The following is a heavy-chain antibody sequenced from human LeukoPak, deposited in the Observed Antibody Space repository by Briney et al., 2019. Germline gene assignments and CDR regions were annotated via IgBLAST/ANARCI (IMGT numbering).Heavy chain of an antibody. Sequence: GGSLRLSCAASGFTFGSYGMHWVRQAPGKGLEWVTFIRSDGSNKYYADSVKGRFTISRDNAKNSLYLQMKSLRAEDTAVYYCARDVPLYSSSCYDYWGQGTLVTVSS. CDR3: ARDVPLYSSSCYDY. CDR1: GFTFGSYG. D-gene: IGHD6-13*01. V-gene: IGHV3-30*02. CDR2: IRSDGSNK. J-gene: IGHJ4*02.